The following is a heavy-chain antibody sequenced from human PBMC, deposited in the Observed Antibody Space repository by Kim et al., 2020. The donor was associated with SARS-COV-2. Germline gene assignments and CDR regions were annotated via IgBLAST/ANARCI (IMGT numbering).Heavy chain of an antibody. CDR1: GYTFTGYF. CDR2: INPTTGVT. V-gene: IGHV1-2*02. Sequence: ASVKVSCKASGYTFTGYFIHWVRQAPGQGLEWMAFINPTTGVTKSIEKFQGRLTLTRDTSISTAYMELSGLTSDDTSIYYRMRGRRLTYGVEIEGYWGQG. J-gene: IGHJ4*02. CDR3: MRGRRLTYGVEIEGY. D-gene: IGHD2-21*01.